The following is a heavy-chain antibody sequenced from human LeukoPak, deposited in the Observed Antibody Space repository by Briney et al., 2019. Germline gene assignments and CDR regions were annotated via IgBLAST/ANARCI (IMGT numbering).Heavy chain of an antibody. J-gene: IGHJ4*02. CDR2: ISSSSNYI. CDR3: ARDPRGYYYDSSGYPY. D-gene: IGHD3-22*01. Sequence: PGGSLRLSCAASGFTFSSYAMNWVRQAPGKGLEWVSSISSSSNYIYYADSVKGRFTISRDNAKNSLYLQMNSLRAEDTAVYYCARDPRGYYYDSSGYPYWGQGTLVTVSS. CDR1: GFTFSSYA. V-gene: IGHV3-21*01.